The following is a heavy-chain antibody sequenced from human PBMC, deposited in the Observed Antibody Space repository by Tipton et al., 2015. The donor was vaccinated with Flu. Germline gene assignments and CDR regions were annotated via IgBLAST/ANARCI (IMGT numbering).Heavy chain of an antibody. Sequence: GKGRFTISRDNAKNSLYLQMNSLRAEDTAVYYCATIAARDYWGQGTLVTVSS. V-gene: IGHV3-21*01. J-gene: IGHJ4*02. D-gene: IGHD6-6*01. CDR3: ATIAARDY.